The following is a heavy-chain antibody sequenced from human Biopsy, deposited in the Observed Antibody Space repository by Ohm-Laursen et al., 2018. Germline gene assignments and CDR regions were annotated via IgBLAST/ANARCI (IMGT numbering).Heavy chain of an antibody. CDR1: GGTFSNYG. CDR2: NIPILGTG. D-gene: IGHD3-9*01. CDR3: ATKLTGYFHH. Sequence: SAKVSCKVPGGTFSNYGVNWVRQAPGQGLEWLGGNIPILGTGNYAQKFQDRVTVAADTSTSTATMELRSLRSDDTAVYYCATKLTGYFHHWGQGTLVIVSS. V-gene: IGHV1-69*06. J-gene: IGHJ1*01.